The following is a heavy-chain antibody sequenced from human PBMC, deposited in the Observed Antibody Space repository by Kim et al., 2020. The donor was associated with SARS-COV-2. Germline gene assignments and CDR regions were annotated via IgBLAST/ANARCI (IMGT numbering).Heavy chain of an antibody. J-gene: IGHJ4*02. Sequence: ASVKVSCKVSENTLAEVSIHWVRQAPGKGLEWMGGFDPKDGKTIYAEKFQGRFRMTEDTSTDTAYMRLSSLRFEDTAVYYCASLGPPVTRDLANLGQGTL. V-gene: IGHV1-24*01. CDR3: ASLGPPVTRDLAN. CDR1: ENTLAEVS. D-gene: IGHD4-17*01. CDR2: FDPKDGKT.